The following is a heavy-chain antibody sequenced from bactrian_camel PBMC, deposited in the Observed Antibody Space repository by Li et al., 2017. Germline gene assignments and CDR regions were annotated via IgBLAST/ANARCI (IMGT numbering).Heavy chain of an antibody. V-gene: IGHV3S55*01. J-gene: IGHJ4*01. Sequence: QVQLVESGGGSVQAGGSLRLSCTASGFAFDSGMGWFRLAPGNECELVSTISSDGRTYYSDSVKGRFTISQDKAKNTMYLQLNSLKPEDTGMYFCAANLGAWSRLVSCQARLLRTAYWGQGTQVTVS. CDR2: ISSDGRT. CDR1: GFAFDSG. D-gene: IGHD3*01. CDR3: AANLGAWSRLVSCQARLLRTAY.